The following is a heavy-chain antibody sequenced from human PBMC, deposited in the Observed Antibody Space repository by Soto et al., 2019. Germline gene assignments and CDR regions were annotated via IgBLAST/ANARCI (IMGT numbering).Heavy chain of an antibody. CDR1: GGSISSGGYY. CDR3: AREMADYGGNIDY. CDR2: IYYSGST. Sequence: PSETLSLTCTVSGGSISSGGYYWSWIRQHPGKGLEWIGYIYYSGSTYYNPSLKSRVTISVDTSKNQFSLKLSSVTAADTAVYYCAREMADYGGNIDYWGQGTLLTVSS. J-gene: IGHJ4*02. D-gene: IGHD4-17*01. V-gene: IGHV4-31*03.